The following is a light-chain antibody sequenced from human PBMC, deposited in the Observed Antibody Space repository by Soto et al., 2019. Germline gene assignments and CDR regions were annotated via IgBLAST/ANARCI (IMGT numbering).Light chain of an antibody. CDR3: QHRNNRPFS. V-gene: IGKV3-11*01. CDR1: QSVSNY. CDR2: DAS. J-gene: IGKJ3*01. Sequence: EIVLTQSPATLSLSPGERATLSCRASQSVSNYLAWYQQRPGQAPRPLIYDASNRATGIPARFSGSGSGTDFTLTISGLEPEDFAIYYCQHRNNRPFSFGPGTKVDIK.